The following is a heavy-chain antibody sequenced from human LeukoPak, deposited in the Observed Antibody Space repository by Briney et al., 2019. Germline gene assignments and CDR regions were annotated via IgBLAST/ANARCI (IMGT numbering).Heavy chain of an antibody. V-gene: IGHV4-39*01. D-gene: IGHD2-2*01. CDR2: IYYSGST. J-gene: IGHJ5*02. Sequence: PSETLSLTCTVSGGSISSSSYYWGWIRQPPGKGLEWIGSIYYSGSTYYNPSPKSRVTISVDTSKNQLSLKLGSVTAADTAVYYCARHLGYCSSTSCSPWFDPWGQGTLVTVSS. CDR1: GGSISSSSYY. CDR3: ARHLGYCSSTSCSPWFDP.